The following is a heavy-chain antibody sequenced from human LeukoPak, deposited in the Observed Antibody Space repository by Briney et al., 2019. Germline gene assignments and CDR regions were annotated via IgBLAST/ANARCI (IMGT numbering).Heavy chain of an antibody. J-gene: IGHJ4*02. CDR3: ARVKTSGDGDYDFGY. CDR2: IYYSGST. D-gene: IGHD4-17*01. Sequence: SETLSLTCTVSGGSISSYYWSWIRQPPGKGLEWIGYIYYSGSTNYNPSLKSRVTISVDTSKNQFSLKLSSVTAADTAVYYCARVKTSGDGDYDFGYWGQGTLVTVSS. CDR1: GGSISSYY. V-gene: IGHV4-59*01.